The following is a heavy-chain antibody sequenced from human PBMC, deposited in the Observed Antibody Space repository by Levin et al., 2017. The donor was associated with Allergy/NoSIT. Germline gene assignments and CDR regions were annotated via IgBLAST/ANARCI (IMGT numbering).Heavy chain of an antibody. D-gene: IGHD5-18*01. V-gene: IGHV3-74*01. CDR2: INSDGSST. CDR3: VRGYSYSDGFDS. J-gene: IGHJ3*02. CDR1: GFTFSDYW. Sequence: PGGSLRLSCAASGFTFSDYWMHWVRQAPGKGLVWVSRINSDGSSTFYADSVKGRFTISRDNAKNTLYLQMNSLRAEDTAVYYCVRGYSYSDGFDSWGQGTRVTVSS.